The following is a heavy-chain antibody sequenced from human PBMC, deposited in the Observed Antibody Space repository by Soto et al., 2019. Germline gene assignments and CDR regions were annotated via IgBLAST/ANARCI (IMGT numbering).Heavy chain of an antibody. D-gene: IGHD1-26*01. CDR1: GGSITSNAYY. CDR2: IYYSGSA. J-gene: IGHJ4*02. V-gene: IGHV4-39*01. CDR3: ARRPKRGSYSWCFDY. Sequence: PSETLSLTCTVSGGSITSNAYYWGWIRQPPGKGLEWLGYIYYSGSASYSLSLKSRVTMSVDTSKNQFSLKLSSVTAADTAVYYCARRPKRGSYSWCFDYWGQGTLVTVSS.